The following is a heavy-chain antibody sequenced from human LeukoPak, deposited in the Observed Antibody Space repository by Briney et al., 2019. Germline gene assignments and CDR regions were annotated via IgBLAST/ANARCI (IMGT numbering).Heavy chain of an antibody. Sequence: GASVKVSCKASGYTFTGYYMHWVRQAPGQGLEWMGGIIPIFGTANYAQKFQGRVTITADKSTSTAYMELSSLRSEDTAVYYCARELSLEGYAFDIWGQGTMVTVSS. D-gene: IGHD1-1*01. J-gene: IGHJ3*02. CDR2: IIPIFGTA. CDR3: ARELSLEGYAFDI. CDR1: GYTFTGYY. V-gene: IGHV1-69*06.